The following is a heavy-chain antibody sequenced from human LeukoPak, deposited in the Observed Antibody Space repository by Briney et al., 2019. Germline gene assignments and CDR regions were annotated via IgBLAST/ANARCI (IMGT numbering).Heavy chain of an antibody. Sequence: PGGSLRLSCAASGFTLSNSAMSWVRQAPGKRLEWVSSISGSGVNTYYADSVKGRFTIFRDNSKNPLFLQMNSLRVEDTAVYYCAKEIVPPSGYYFDYWGQGTLVTVSS. J-gene: IGHJ4*02. CDR1: GFTLSNSA. D-gene: IGHD6-6*01. CDR2: ISGSGVNT. V-gene: IGHV3-23*01. CDR3: AKEIVPPSGYYFDY.